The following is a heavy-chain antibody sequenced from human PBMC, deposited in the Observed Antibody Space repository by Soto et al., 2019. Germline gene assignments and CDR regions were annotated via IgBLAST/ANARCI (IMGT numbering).Heavy chain of an antibody. CDR3: AREGINNYNEYYFDS. CDR1: GFTFSTYA. V-gene: IGHV3-23*01. D-gene: IGHD4-4*01. CDR2: ISGSGIST. Sequence: GGSLRLSCTASGFTFSTYAMSWVRQAPGKGLEWVSAISGSGISTFYADSVKGRFTISRDNSKNTLYLQMNSLRAEDTAVYYCAREGINNYNEYYFDSWGQGTVVTVSS. J-gene: IGHJ4*02.